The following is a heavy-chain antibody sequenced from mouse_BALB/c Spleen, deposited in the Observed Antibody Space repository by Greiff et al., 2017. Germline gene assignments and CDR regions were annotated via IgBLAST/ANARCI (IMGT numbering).Heavy chain of an antibody. V-gene: IGHV5-17*02. J-gene: IGHJ4*01. CDR1: GFTFSSFG. D-gene: IGHD4-1*01. CDR2: ISSGSSTI. Sequence: EVQLVESGGGLVQPGGSRKLSCAASGFTFSSFGMHWVRQAPEKGLEWVAYISSGSSTIYYADTVKGRFTISRDNPKNTLFLQMTSLRSEDTAMYYCARPWDVRFYYAMDYWGQGTSVTVSS. CDR3: ARPWDVRFYYAMDY.